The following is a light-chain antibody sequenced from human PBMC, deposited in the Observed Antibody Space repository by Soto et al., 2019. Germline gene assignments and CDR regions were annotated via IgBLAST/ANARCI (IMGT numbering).Light chain of an antibody. CDR3: QKYNSAPWT. Sequence: DIQMTQSPSSLSASVGDRVTITCRASQGISNYLAWYQQQPGKSPKFLIYAASTLQSGVPSRFSGSGSGTDFTLTISSLQPEDGATYYCQKYNSAPWTFGQGTKVEIK. J-gene: IGKJ1*01. CDR1: QGISNY. V-gene: IGKV1-27*01. CDR2: AAS.